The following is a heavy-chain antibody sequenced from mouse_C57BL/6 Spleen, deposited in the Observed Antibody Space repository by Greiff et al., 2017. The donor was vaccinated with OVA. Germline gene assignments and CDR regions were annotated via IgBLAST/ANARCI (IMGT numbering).Heavy chain of an antibody. Sequence: DVMLVESGGDLVKPGGSLKLSCAASGFTFSSYGMSWVRQTPDKRLEWVATISSGGSYTYYPDSVKGRFTIPRDNAKNTLYLQMSSLKAEDTAMYYCARQSMRYSKGFDYWGQGTTLTVSS. CDR1: GFTFSSYG. CDR2: ISSGGSYT. D-gene: IGHD2-5*01. V-gene: IGHV5-6*02. J-gene: IGHJ2*01. CDR3: ARQSMRYSKGFDY.